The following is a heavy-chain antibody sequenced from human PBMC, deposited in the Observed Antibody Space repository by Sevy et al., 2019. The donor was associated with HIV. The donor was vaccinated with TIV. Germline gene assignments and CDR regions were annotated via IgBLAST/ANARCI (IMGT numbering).Heavy chain of an antibody. CDR2: ISSSSSYI. V-gene: IGHV3-21*01. CDR1: GFTFSSYS. D-gene: IGHD2-15*01. CDR3: ASDPCSGGSCYWRKDGMDV. J-gene: IGHJ6*02. Sequence: GGSLRLSCAASGFTFSSYSMNWVRQAPGKGMEWVSSISSSSSYIYYAHSVKGRFTISRDNAKNSLYLQMNSLRAEDTAVYYCASDPCSGGSCYWRKDGMDVWGQGTTVTVSS.